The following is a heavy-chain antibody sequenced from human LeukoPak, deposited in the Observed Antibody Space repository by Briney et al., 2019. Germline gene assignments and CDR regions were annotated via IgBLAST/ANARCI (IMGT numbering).Heavy chain of an antibody. CDR2: IWYDGSNK. Sequence: GGSLRLSCAASGFTFSSYGMHWVRQAPGKGLEWVAVIWYDGSNKYYADSVKGRFTISRDNSKNTLYLQMNSLRAEDTAVYYCARDDCSSTSCYYYYGMDAWGKGTTVTVSS. J-gene: IGHJ6*04. V-gene: IGHV3-33*01. D-gene: IGHD2-2*01. CDR3: ARDDCSSTSCYYYYGMDA. CDR1: GFTFSSYG.